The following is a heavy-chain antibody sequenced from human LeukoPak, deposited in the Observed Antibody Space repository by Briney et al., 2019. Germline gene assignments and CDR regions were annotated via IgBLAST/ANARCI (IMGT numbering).Heavy chain of an antibody. V-gene: IGHV4-34*01. D-gene: IGHD3-22*01. J-gene: IGHJ4*02. CDR2: INHSGST. CDR3: ASGPYDSSGYTPTEGNYFDY. CDR1: GGSFSGYY. Sequence: SETLSLTCAVYGGSFSGYYWSWIRQPAGKGLEWIGEINHSGSTNYNPSLKSRVTISVDTSKNQFSLKLSSVTAADTAVYYCASGPYDSSGYTPTEGNYFDYWGQGTLVTVSS.